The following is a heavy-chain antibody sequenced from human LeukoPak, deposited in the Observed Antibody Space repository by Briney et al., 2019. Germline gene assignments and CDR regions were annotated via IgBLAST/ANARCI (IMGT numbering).Heavy chain of an antibody. CDR2: ISGTGGTT. CDR1: GFTFSTYA. V-gene: IGHV3-23*01. D-gene: IGHD3-10*01. CDR3: AKRHPKGSGTFWYYYAMDV. Sequence: GGSLRLSCAASGFTFSTYAMSWVRQAPGRGLQWVSTISGTGGTTYYADSVKGRFTISRDNSRDTLYLQMDSLSAEDTAVYYCAKRHPKGSGTFWYYYAMDVWGQGTTVTVSS. J-gene: IGHJ6*02.